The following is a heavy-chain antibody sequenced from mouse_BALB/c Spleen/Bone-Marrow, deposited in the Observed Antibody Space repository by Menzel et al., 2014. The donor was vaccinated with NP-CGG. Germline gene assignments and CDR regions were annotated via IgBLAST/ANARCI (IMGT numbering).Heavy chain of an antibody. D-gene: IGHD1-1*01. CDR3: ASYYGSTWYFDV. V-gene: IGHV1-18*01. J-gene: IGHJ1*01. CDR2: INPYNGGT. Sequence: EVQLQQSGPELVKPGASMKMSCKASGYSFTGYTMNWVKQSHGKNLEWIGLINPYNGGTTYNQYFKGKATLTVDRSSSTAYMELLSLTSEDSAVYYCASYYGSTWYFDVWVAGTTISVSS. CDR1: GYSFTGYT.